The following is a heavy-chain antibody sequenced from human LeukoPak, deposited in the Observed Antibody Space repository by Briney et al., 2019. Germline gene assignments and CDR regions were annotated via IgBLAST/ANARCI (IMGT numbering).Heavy chain of an antibody. CDR3: AKSPYYDFWSGYPPPYYFDY. V-gene: IGHV3-23*01. J-gene: IGHJ4*02. D-gene: IGHD3-3*01. CDR2: ISGSGGST. CDR1: GFTFSSYA. Sequence: GGSLRLSCAASGFTFSSYAMSWVRQAPGKGLEWVSAISGSGGSTYYADSVKGRFTISRDNSKNTLYLQMNSLRAEDTAVYYCAKSPYYDFWSGYPPPYYFDYWGQGTLVTVSS.